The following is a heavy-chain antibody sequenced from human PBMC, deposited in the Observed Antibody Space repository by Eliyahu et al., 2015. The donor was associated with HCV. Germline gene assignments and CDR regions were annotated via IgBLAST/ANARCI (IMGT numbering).Heavy chain of an antibody. CDR3: ARDYDFWGGQFFDY. V-gene: IGHV1-2*02. Sequence: QVQLVQSGAEVKKPGASVKVSCKASGYTFTGYYIHWVRQAPGQGLEWMGWVNPNNGGAIYAQKFQGRVTMTRDTSISTVYMELSRLRSDDTAVYYCARDYDFWGGQFFDYWGQGTLPHRLL. CDR1: GYTFTGYY. CDR2: VNPNNGGA. D-gene: IGHD3-3*01. J-gene: IGHJ4*02.